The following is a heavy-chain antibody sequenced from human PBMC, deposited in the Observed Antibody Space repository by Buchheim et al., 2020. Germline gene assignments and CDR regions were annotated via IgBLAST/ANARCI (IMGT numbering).Heavy chain of an antibody. Sequence: EVQLVESGGGLVQPGGSLRLSCATSGFAFSGYSLNWVRQAPGKGLEWVSYISSAGNTIYYADSVKGRFTISRDNVKNSVLLQMNSLRAEDTAVYYCAGEGPRDYPHDYWGQGTL. J-gene: IGHJ4*02. CDR1: GFAFSGYS. D-gene: IGHD4-11*01. V-gene: IGHV3-48*01. CDR2: ISSAGNTI. CDR3: AGEGPRDYPHDY.